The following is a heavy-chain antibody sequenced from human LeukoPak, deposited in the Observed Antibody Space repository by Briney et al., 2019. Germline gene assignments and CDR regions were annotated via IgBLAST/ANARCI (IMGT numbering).Heavy chain of an antibody. D-gene: IGHD3-22*01. CDR2: ISYDGSNK. Sequence: PGGSLRLSCAASGFTFSSYAMHWVRQAPGKGLEWVADISYDGSNKYYADSVKGRLTISRDNSKSTLYLQMNSLRVEDTAVYYCARARDNYDVSGFSALDCWGQGTLATVSS. CDR1: GFTFSSYA. J-gene: IGHJ4*02. V-gene: IGHV3-30-3*01. CDR3: ARARDNYDVSGFSALDC.